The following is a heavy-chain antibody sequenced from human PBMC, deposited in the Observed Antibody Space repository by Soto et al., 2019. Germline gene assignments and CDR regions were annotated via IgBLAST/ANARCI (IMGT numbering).Heavy chain of an antibody. CDR3: AKVWDYDFWSGYYLIFYGMDV. V-gene: IGHV3-23*01. J-gene: IGHJ6*02. CDR1: GFTFSSYA. CDR2: ISGSGGST. Sequence: GGSLRLSCAASGFTFSSYAMSWVRQAPGKGLEWVSAISGSGGSTYYADSVKGRFTISRDNSKNTLYLQTNSLRAEDTAVYYCAKVWDYDFWSGYYLIFYGMDVWGQGTTVTVSS. D-gene: IGHD3-3*01.